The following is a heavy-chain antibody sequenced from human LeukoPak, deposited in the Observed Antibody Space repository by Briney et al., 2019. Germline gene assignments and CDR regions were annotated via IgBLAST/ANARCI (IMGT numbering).Heavy chain of an antibody. CDR1: GYTFTNYA. V-gene: IGHV1-18*01. CDR2: ISTYNANT. Sequence: ASVKVSCKASGYTFTNYAISWVRQAPGQGLEWMGWISTYNANTNYAQNLQGRVTMTTDTSTSTAYMELRSLRSDDTAVYYCARGNPGVIDYWGQGTLVTVSS. CDR3: ARGNPGVIDY. J-gene: IGHJ4*02. D-gene: IGHD3-10*01.